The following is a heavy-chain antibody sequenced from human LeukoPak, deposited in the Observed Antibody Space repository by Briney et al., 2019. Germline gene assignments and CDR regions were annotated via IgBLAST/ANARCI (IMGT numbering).Heavy chain of an antibody. Sequence: RAGGSLRLSCAASGFTFSTYNMNWVRQAPGKGLEWVSSISSGSRYKYYADSVKGRFTVSRDNAKNSLYLQMNSLRAEDTAVYYCARAPGGSGSYYGGGDEYGMDVWGRGTTVTVSS. CDR1: GFTFSTYN. V-gene: IGHV3-21*01. CDR3: ARAPGGSGSYYGGGDEYGMDV. J-gene: IGHJ6*02. CDR2: ISSGSRYK. D-gene: IGHD3-10*01.